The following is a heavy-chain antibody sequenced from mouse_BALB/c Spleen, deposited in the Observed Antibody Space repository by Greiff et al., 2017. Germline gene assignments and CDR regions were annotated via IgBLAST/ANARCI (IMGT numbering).Heavy chain of an antibody. Sequence: EVKLMESGGGLVQPGGSRKLSCAASGFTFSSFGMHWVRQAPEKGLEWVAYISSGSSTIYYADTVKGRFTISRDNPKNTLFLQMTSLRSEDTAMYYCARSGAYGVDYWGQGTTLTVS. CDR1: GFTFSSFG. D-gene: IGHD6-5*01. CDR3: ARSGAYGVDY. J-gene: IGHJ2*01. V-gene: IGHV5-17*02. CDR2: ISSGSSTI.